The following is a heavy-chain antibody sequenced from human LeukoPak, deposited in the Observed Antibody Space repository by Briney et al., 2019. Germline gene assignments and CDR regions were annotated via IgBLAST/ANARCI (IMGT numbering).Heavy chain of an antibody. D-gene: IGHD6-13*01. V-gene: IGHV4-34*01. Sequence: SETLSLTCAVYGGSFSGYYWSWIRQPPGKGLEWIGEINESGSTNYNPSLKSRVSLSVDTSKKQFSLKLSSVTAADTAVYYCASSFSSSWRYFQYWGQGTLITVSS. CDR1: GGSFSGYY. CDR2: INESGST. J-gene: IGHJ1*01. CDR3: ASSFSSSWRYFQY.